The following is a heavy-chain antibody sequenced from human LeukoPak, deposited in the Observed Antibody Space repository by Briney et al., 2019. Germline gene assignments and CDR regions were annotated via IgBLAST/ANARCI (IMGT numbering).Heavy chain of an antibody. D-gene: IGHD5-12*01. V-gene: IGHV3-48*04. J-gene: IGHJ4*02. CDR2: ISSSSSTI. CDR1: GFTFSSYS. CDR3: AKDLFEATILDLGY. Sequence: PGGSLRLSCAASGFTFSSYSMNWVRQAPGKGLEWVSYISSSSSTIYYADSVKGRFTISRDNAKNSLYLQMNSLRAEDTAVYYCAKDLFEATILDLGYWGQGTLVTVSS.